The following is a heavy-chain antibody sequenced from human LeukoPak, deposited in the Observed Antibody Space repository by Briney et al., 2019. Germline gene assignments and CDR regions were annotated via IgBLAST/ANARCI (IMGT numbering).Heavy chain of an antibody. J-gene: IGHJ4*02. CDR3: AKVGVPATMELGTRGVATTTELDY. D-gene: IGHD2-2*01. Sequence: GGSLRLSCTVSGFTVSSNSMSWVRQAPGKGLEWVSFIYSDNTHYSDSVKGRFTISRDNSKNTLYLQMNSLRAEDTAVYYCAKVGVPATMELGTRGVATTTELDYWGQGTLVTVSS. CDR2: IYSDNT. CDR1: GFTVSSNS. V-gene: IGHV3-53*01.